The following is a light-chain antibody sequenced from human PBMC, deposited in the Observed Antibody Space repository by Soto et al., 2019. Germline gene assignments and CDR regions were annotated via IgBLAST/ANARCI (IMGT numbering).Light chain of an antibody. J-gene: IGLJ1*01. CDR1: SSDTGDYNY. Sequence: QSALTQPASVSGSPGQSITISCTGTSSDTGDYNYVSWYQQHPGKAPKLMIFDVTNRPSGVSNRFSGSKSGNTASLTISGLQAEDEADYYCSSYRSSDNSYVFGTGTKVTVL. CDR3: SSYRSSDNSYV. CDR2: DVT. V-gene: IGLV2-14*01.